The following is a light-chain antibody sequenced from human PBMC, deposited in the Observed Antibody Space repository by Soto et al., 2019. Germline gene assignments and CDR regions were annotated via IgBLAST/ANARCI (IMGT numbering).Light chain of an antibody. Sequence: QSVLTQPPSVSGAPGQRVTISCAGSSSNIGAGYDVHWYQQLPGTAPKLLIYGNNNRPSGVPDRFSGSKSVTSASLAITELQAEDEADYYCQSYDSSLSVVLFGGGTKLTVL. CDR3: QSYDSSLSVVL. V-gene: IGLV1-40*01. CDR1: SSNIGAGYD. CDR2: GNN. J-gene: IGLJ2*01.